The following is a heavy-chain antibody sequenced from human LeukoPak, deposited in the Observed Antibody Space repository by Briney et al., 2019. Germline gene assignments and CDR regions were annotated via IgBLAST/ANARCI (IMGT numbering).Heavy chain of an antibody. V-gene: IGHV3-48*01. D-gene: IGHD6-13*01. Sequence: PGGSLRLSCAASGFTFSSYSMDWVRQAPGKGLEWVSYISSSSSPIYYADSVKGRFAISRDNAKNSLYLQMNSLRAEDTAVYYCAREVEQQLVSEDNFDYWGQGTLVTVSS. J-gene: IGHJ4*02. CDR3: AREVEQQLVSEDNFDY. CDR2: ISSSSSPI. CDR1: GFTFSSYS.